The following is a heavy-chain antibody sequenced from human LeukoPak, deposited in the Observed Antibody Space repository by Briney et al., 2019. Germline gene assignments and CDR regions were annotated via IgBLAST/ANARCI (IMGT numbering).Heavy chain of an antibody. CDR3: AKRGDGPNYAY. Sequence: PGGSLRLTCPACGLTFSTYSMSWLRQARGKGLDWVSAIDGGSASIYYADSVKGRYTISRDNSKNTLYLQMNILRAEDTAVYYCAKRGDGPNYAYWGQGTLVTVSA. J-gene: IGHJ4*02. V-gene: IGHV3-23*01. D-gene: IGHD5-24*01. CDR2: IDGGSASI. CDR1: GLTFSTYS.